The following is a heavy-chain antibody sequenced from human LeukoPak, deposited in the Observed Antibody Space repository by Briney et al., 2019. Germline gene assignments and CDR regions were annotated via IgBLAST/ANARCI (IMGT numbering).Heavy chain of an antibody. CDR3: AKGYYYDSSGYDAFDY. V-gene: IGHV3-23*01. D-gene: IGHD3-22*01. CDR1: GFTFSSYA. Sequence: PGGSLRLSCAASGFTFSSYAMSWVRQAPGQGLEWISAISGGGGSTYYADSVKGRFTISRDNSKNTLYLQMNSLRAEDTAVYYCAKGYYYDSSGYDAFDYRGEGALVTVSS. J-gene: IGHJ4*02. CDR2: ISGGGGST.